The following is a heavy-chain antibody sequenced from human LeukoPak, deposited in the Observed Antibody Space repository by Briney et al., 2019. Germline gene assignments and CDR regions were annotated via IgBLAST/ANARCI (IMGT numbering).Heavy chain of an antibody. Sequence: GGSLRLSCAGFGFTFSDYYMSGIRQAPGKGLGWVSYISSSGSTIYYADSVKGRFTISRDNAKSSLYLQMNSRRAEDTAVYYCARYGGTGRGLDYWGQGTLVTVSP. CDR3: ARYGGTGRGLDY. D-gene: IGHD4-23*01. V-gene: IGHV3-11*04. CDR1: GFTFSDYY. CDR2: ISSSGSTI. J-gene: IGHJ4*02.